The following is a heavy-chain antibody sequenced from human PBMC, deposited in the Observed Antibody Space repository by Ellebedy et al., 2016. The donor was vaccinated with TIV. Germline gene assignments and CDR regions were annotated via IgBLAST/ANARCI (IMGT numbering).Heavy chain of an antibody. CDR3: ARDQVVRGGYHGMDV. CDR2: IYHSGTT. J-gene: IGHJ6*02. V-gene: IGHV4-31*03. CDR1: GVPISRYY. D-gene: IGHD3-10*01. Sequence: SETLSLXXNISGVPISRYYWSWIRQHPGKGLEWIGYIYHSGTTYYNPSLKSRVSISVDTSKNQVSLRLRSVTVADTAVYYCARDQVVRGGYHGMDVWGPGTTVTVSS.